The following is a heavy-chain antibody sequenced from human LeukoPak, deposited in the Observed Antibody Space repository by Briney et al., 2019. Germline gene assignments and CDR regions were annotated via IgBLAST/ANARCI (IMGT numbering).Heavy chain of an antibody. J-gene: IGHJ4*02. D-gene: IGHD3-10*01. CDR3: ARDAAYYYGSGSYWVDY. Sequence: GASVKVSCKASGYTFSSYSMNWVRQAPGKGLEWVSYISSSSSTIYYADSVKGRFTISRDNAKNSLYLQMNSLRAEDTAVYYCARDAAYYYGSGSYWVDYWGQGTLVTVSS. CDR1: GYTFSSYS. CDR2: ISSSSSTI. V-gene: IGHV3-48*01.